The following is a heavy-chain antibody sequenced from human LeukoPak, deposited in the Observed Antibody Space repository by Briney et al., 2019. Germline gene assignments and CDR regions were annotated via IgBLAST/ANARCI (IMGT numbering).Heavy chain of an antibody. CDR3: ARGTKWELLGALTD. CDR2: VYTSGRT. D-gene: IGHD1-26*01. J-gene: IGHJ4*02. CDR1: GGSISSYS. Sequence: SETLSLTCTVSGGSISSYSWSWIRQPAGKGLEWIGRVYTSGRTNYNPPLKSRVTMSVDTSKKQFSMSLSSVTAADTAVYYCARGTKWELLGALTDWGQGTLVTVSS. V-gene: IGHV4-4*07.